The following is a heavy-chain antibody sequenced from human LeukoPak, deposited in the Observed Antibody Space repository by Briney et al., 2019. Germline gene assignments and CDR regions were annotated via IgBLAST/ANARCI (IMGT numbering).Heavy chain of an antibody. Sequence: GRSLRLSCAASGFTFSSYAMHWVRQAPGKGLEWVAVISYDGSNKYYADSVKGRFTISRDNSKNTLYLQMNSLRAEDTAVYYCASQLLDDYVWGSHRPYYYGMDVWGKGTTVTVSS. CDR2: ISYDGSNK. D-gene: IGHD3-16*02. V-gene: IGHV3-30*04. CDR3: ASQLLDDYVWGSHRPYYYGMDV. CDR1: GFTFSSYA. J-gene: IGHJ6*04.